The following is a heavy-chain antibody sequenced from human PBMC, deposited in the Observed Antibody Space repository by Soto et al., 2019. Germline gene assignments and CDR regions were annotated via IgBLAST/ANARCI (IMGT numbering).Heavy chain of an antibody. CDR2: IIPIFGTA. Sequence: GASVKVSGKASGGTFSSYSISWVRQAPGQELEWMGWIIPIFGTANYAQKFQGRVTITADESSNTAYMELSSLRSEDTDVYYCGRDRGWDSSGLPYYFDYWGQGTLVTVSS. CDR1: GGTFSSYS. V-gene: IGHV1-69*13. CDR3: GRDRGWDSSGLPYYFDY. D-gene: IGHD3-22*01. J-gene: IGHJ4*02.